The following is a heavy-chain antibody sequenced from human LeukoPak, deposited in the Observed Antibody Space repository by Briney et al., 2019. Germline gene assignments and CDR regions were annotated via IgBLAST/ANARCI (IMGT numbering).Heavy chain of an antibody. J-gene: IGHJ4*02. D-gene: IGHD5-24*01. V-gene: IGHV3-21*01. CDR3: ARVEMATIGLLDY. Sequence: GGSLRLSCAASGFTFSSYSMNWVRQAPGKGLEWVSSISSSSSYIYYADSVKGRFTISRDNAKNSLYLQMNSLRAEDTAVYYCARVEMATIGLLDYWGQGTLVIVSS. CDR2: ISSSSSYI. CDR1: GFTFSSYS.